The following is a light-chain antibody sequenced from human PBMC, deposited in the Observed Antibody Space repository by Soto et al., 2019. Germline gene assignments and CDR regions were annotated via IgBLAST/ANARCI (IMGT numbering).Light chain of an antibody. CDR2: SNN. CDR3: AAWDDTLSGYV. V-gene: IGLV1-44*01. Sequence: QSVLAQPPSASGTPGQRVTISCSGSSSNIGSQTVTWYRQLPGTAPKLLMYSNNQRPSGGPGRFSGSKSGTSASLAISGLQSEDEADYYCAAWDDTLSGYVFGTGTKVTVL. CDR1: SSNIGSQT. J-gene: IGLJ1*01.